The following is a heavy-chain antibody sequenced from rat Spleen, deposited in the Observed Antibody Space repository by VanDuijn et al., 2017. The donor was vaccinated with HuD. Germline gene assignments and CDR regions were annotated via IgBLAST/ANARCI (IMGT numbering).Heavy chain of an antibody. CDR3: SREDWHFDF. J-gene: IGHJ1*01. Sequence: QVQMKESGPGLVQPSQTLSLTCTVSGFSLTDYSVHWVRQPPGKGLEWMGGIWGNGNTIYNSPIKSRLSISRGTSKSLVFLTMNSLQTEDTAIYYCSREDWHFDFWGPGTMVTVSS. CDR2: IWGNGNT. CDR1: GFSLTDYS. V-gene: IGHV2S54*01.